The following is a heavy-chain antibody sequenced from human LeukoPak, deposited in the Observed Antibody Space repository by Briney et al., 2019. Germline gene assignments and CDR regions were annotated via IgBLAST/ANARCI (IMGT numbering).Heavy chain of an antibody. CDR2: ISSSCSTI. J-gene: IGHJ6*03. V-gene: IGHV3-48*03. CDR3: ATDCHSSGWPPNYYYYYYMDV. D-gene: IGHD6-19*01. Sequence: GGSLSLSCAAWGFTLRSYEMNWVRQPRGKGLEGVSYISSSCSTIYYADSLKGRFTHSRDNAKNSLYLQMNSLRAEDTAVYYCATDCHSSGWPPNYYYYYYMDVWGKGTTVTVSS. CDR1: GFTLRSYE.